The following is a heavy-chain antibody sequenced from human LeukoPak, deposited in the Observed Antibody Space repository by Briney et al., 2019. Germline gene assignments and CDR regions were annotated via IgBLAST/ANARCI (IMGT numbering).Heavy chain of an antibody. J-gene: IGHJ5*02. V-gene: IGHV7-4-1*02. D-gene: IGHD6-13*01. CDR2: INTNTGNP. CDR3: ARDGMRIAAAGTGWFDP. CDR1: GYTFTSYA. Sequence: GESLKISCKASGYTFTSYAMNWVRQAPGQGLEWMGWINTNTGNPTYAQGFTGRFVFSLDTSVSTAYLQISSLKAEDTAVYYCARDGMRIAAAGTGWFDPWGQGTLVTVSS.